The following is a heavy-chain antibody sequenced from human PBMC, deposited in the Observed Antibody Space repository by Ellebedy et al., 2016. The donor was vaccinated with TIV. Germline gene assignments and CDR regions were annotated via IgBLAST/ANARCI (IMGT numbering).Heavy chain of an antibody. Sequence: GESLKISCAASGFTFSSYAMHWVRQAPGKGLEWVAVISYDGSNKYYADSVKGRFTISRDNSKNTLYLQMNSLRAEDTAVYYCARDVGLVIIGGMGSDWGQGTLVTVSS. D-gene: IGHD3/OR15-3a*01. CDR3: ARDVGLVIIGGMGSD. V-gene: IGHV3-30-3*01. CDR1: GFTFSSYA. J-gene: IGHJ4*02. CDR2: ISYDGSNK.